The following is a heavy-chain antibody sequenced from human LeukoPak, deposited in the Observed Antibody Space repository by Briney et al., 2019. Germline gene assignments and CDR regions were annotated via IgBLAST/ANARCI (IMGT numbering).Heavy chain of an antibody. V-gene: IGHV3-23*01. CDR1: GFTFSSYA. CDR2: ISGSGGDT. J-gene: IGHJ4*02. Sequence: HSGGSLRLSCAASGFTFSSYAMNWVRQAPGKGLEWVSTISGSGGDTYYADSVKGRFTISRDNSKNTLYLQMNSLRAEDTAVYYCAKVAFWGLAYYYDSSGYGYWGQGTLVTVSS. CDR3: AKVAFWGLAYYYDSSGYGY. D-gene: IGHD3-22*01.